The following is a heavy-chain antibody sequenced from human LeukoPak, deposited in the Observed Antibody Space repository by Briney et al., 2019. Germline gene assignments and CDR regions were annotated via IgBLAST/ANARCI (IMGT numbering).Heavy chain of an antibody. J-gene: IGHJ4*02. CDR2: ISDSGDTV. CDR3: ARSRGYYGSGSYYLTYYFDY. CDR1: GFTFSSYS. Sequence: GGSLRLSCAASGFTFSSYSVHWVRQAPGKGLEWVSYISDSGDTVYYADSVKGRFTISRDNAKNTLYLQMNSLRAEDTAVYYCARSRGYYGSGSYYLTYYFDYWGQGTLVTVSS. V-gene: IGHV3-48*04. D-gene: IGHD3-10*01.